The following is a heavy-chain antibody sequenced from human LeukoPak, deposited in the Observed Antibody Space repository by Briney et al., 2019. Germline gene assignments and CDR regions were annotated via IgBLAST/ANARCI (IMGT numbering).Heavy chain of an antibody. CDR1: GGSFSGYY. CDR3: ARGSPSRYYYDSSGYYGGYSDY. V-gene: IGHV4-34*01. J-gene: IGHJ4*02. D-gene: IGHD3-22*01. Sequence: PSETLSLTCAVFGGSFSGYYWSWIRQPPGKGLEWIGEINHSGSTNYNPSLKSRVTISVDTSKNQFSLKLSSVTAADTAVYYCARGSPSRYYYDSSGYYGGYSDYWGQGTLVTVSS. CDR2: INHSGST.